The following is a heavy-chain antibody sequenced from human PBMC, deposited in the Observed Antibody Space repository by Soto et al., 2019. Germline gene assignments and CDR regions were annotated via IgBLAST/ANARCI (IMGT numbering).Heavy chain of an antibody. V-gene: IGHV4-30-2*01. CDR1: GGSISSGGYS. CDR2: IYHSAST. Sequence: SETLSLTCAVSGGSISSGGYSWNWIRQPPGKGLEWIGYIYHSASTYYNPSLKSRVTISVDRSKNQFSLKLSSVTAAYTAVYYWARGAGYYYCMDVWGQGTTVTVSS. CDR3: ARGAGYYYCMDV. J-gene: IGHJ6*02.